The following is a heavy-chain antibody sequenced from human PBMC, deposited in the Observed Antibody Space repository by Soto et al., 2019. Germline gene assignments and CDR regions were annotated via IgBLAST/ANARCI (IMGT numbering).Heavy chain of an antibody. Sequence: GGSLRLSCAASGFTFSRYEMNWVRQAPGKGLEWISYISTSGSTIYYADSVKGRFTISRDNAKNSLYLQMNSLRAEDTAVYYCARELAAAGSFDYWGQGTLVTVSS. CDR2: ISTSGSTI. V-gene: IGHV3-48*03. CDR3: ARELAAAGSFDY. CDR1: GFTFSRYE. J-gene: IGHJ4*02. D-gene: IGHD6-13*01.